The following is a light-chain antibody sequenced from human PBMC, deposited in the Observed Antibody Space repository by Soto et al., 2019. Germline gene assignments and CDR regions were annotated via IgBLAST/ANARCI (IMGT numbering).Light chain of an antibody. V-gene: IGKV1-5*01. J-gene: IGKJ1*01. CDR1: QSITAS. CDR2: DVS. Sequence: DIQMTQSPSTLSSSLGDMVTITCRASQSITASLAWYQQKPGEAPKLLIYDVSNLESGVPSRFSGSGSGTDFSLTIRSLQPDDFATYYCQQYDYSRSFGQGTKVDI. CDR3: QQYDYSRS.